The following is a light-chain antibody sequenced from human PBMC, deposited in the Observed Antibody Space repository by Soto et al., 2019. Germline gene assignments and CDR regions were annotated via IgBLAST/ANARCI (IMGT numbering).Light chain of an antibody. CDR2: DVT. CDR3: SSYTRSSPYV. CDR1: SSDVGGYNY. J-gene: IGLJ1*01. V-gene: IGLV2-14*01. Sequence: QSVLTQPASVSGSPGQSITISCTGTSSDVGGYNYVSWYQQHPGKAPKLMIYDVTNRPSGVSNRFSGAKSGNTASLTSSGLQAEDEADYYCSSYTRSSPYVFGTGTKLTVL.